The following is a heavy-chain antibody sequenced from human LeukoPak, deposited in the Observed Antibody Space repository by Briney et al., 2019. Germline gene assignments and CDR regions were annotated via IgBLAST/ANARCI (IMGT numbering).Heavy chain of an antibody. J-gene: IGHJ4*02. CDR3: ARVRLGALFDY. V-gene: IGHV4-30-2*01. D-gene: IGHD3-16*01. CDR1: GGSISSGGYS. CDR2: IYHSGST. Sequence: PSETLSLTCAVSGGSISSGGYSWSWIRQPPGKGLEWIGYIYHSGSTYYNPSLKSRVTISVDRSKNQFSLKLSSVTAADTAVYYCARVRLGALFDYWGQGTLVTGSS.